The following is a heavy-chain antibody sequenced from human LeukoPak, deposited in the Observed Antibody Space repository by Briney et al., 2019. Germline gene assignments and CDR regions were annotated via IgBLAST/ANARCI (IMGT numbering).Heavy chain of an antibody. V-gene: IGHV4-59*01. CDR3: ATSYYYDSSGYYPFDY. CDR1: GGSISTYY. D-gene: IGHD3-22*01. Sequence: PSETLSLTCTLSGGSISTYYWSWVRQPPGKGLEWIGYIYYTGSTDYNPSLKSRVTMSVDTSKNQFSLKLSSVTAADTAVYYCATSYYYDSSGYYPFDYWGQGTLVTVSS. J-gene: IGHJ4*02. CDR2: IYYTGST.